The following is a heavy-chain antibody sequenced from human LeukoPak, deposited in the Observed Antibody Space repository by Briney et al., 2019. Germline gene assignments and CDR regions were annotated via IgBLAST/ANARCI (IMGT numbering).Heavy chain of an antibody. CDR1: GGSFSGYY. V-gene: IGHV4-34*01. Sequence: PSETLSPTCAVYGGSFSGYYWSWIRQPPWKGLEWIGEINHSGSTNYNPSLKSRVTISVDTSKNQFSLKLSSVTAADTAVYYCARPLWFGSSEGDYYYMDVWGKGTTVTVSS. D-gene: IGHD3-10*01. CDR2: INHSGST. CDR3: ARPLWFGSSEGDYYYMDV. J-gene: IGHJ6*03.